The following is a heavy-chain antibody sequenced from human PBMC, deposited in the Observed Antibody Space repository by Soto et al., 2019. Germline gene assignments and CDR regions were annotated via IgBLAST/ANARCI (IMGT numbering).Heavy chain of an antibody. CDR3: AKAQRREEAVADCFDY. CDR2: ISYDGSNK. D-gene: IGHD6-19*01. V-gene: IGHV3-30*18. J-gene: IGHJ4*02. CDR1: GFTFSSYG. Sequence: GGSLRLSCAASGFTFSSYGMHWVRQAPGKGLEWVAVISYDGSNKYYADSVKGRFTISRDNSKNTLYLQMNSLRAEDTAVYYCAKAQRREEAVADCFDYWGQGTLVTVSS.